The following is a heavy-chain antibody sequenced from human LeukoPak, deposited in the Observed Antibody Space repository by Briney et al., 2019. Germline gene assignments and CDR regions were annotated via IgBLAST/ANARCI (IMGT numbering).Heavy chain of an antibody. D-gene: IGHD2-2*01. CDR2: IYYSGST. J-gene: IGHJ4*02. CDR1: GGSISSGGYY. Sequence: SETLSLTCTVSGGSISSGGYYWSWIRQHPGKGLEWIGYIYYSGSTYYNPSLKSRVTISVDTSKNQFSLKLSSVTAADTAVYYCARVIPYCSGTNCNRYYFDYWGQGTLVTVSS. V-gene: IGHV4-31*03. CDR3: ARVIPYCSGTNCNRYYFDY.